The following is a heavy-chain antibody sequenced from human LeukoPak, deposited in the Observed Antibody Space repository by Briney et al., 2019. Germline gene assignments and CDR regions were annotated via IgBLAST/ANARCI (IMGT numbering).Heavy chain of an antibody. D-gene: IGHD3-3*01. CDR1: GGSISSYY. V-gene: IGHV4-59*08. J-gene: IGHJ4*02. CDR2: IYYSGST. Sequence: KASETLSLTCTVSGGSISSYYWSWIRQPPGKGLEWIGYIYYSGSTNYNPSLKSRVTISVDTSKNQFSLKLSSVTAADTAVYYCASYSLWSEGYFDYWGQGTLVTVSS. CDR3: ASYSLWSEGYFDY.